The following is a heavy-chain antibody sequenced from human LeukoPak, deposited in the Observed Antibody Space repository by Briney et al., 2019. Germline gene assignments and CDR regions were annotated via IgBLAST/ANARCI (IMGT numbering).Heavy chain of an antibody. CDR2: IKRDGSEK. Sequence: GGSLRLSCAAPGFTFSNDWMTWVRQAPGKGLEWVANIKRDGSEKYYVDSVKGRFTISRDNAKNSVYLQMNNLRAEDTAVYYCARPFRHWGQGTLVTVSS. J-gene: IGHJ4*02. CDR3: ARPFRH. V-gene: IGHV3-7*03. CDR1: GFTFSNDW.